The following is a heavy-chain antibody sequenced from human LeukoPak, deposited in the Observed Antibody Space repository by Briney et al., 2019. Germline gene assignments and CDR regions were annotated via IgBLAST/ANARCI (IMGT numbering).Heavy chain of an antibody. CDR2: IHYRGST. J-gene: IGHJ4*02. CDR3: ARTGSTGGY. V-gene: IGHV4-61*01. D-gene: IGHD1-1*01. Sequence: PSETLSLTCTVSGGSVSGGNYYCSWIRQSPGKGLEWIGYIHYRGSTVYNPSLKSRVTMSIDTSKNQFSLNLSSVTAADTAVYYCARTGSTGGYWGQGTLVTVSS. CDR1: GGSVSGGNYY.